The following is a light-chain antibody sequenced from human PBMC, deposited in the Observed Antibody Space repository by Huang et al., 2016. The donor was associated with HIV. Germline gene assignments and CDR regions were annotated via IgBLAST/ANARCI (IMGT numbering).Light chain of an antibody. CDR2: AVS. CDR1: QGIRNY. Sequence: DIQMTQSPSSLSASVGDRVTLTCRPSQGIRNYLAWFQQTPGKAPKSLIYAVSSLQSGVPSRFSGSGSGTDFTLTISSLQPEDFATYYCQQYNTYPPTFGQGTRLEIK. V-gene: IGKV1-16*01. CDR3: QQYNTYPPT. J-gene: IGKJ5*01.